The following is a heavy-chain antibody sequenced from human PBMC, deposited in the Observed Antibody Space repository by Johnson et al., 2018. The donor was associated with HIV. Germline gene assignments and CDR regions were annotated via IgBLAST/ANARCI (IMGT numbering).Heavy chain of an antibody. CDR2: ISYDGSYK. J-gene: IGHJ3*02. D-gene: IGHD6-13*01. CDR1: GFIFSSYG. Sequence: QVQLLGSGGGVVRPGGSLRVSCAASGFIFSSYGMHWVRQAPGKGLEWVAVISYDGSYKYFADSVKGRFTISRDNSKNTLYLQMNSLRAEDTAVYYCAREMAIAAAGHDAFDIWGQGTMVTVSS. V-gene: IGHV3-30*19. CDR3: AREMAIAAAGHDAFDI.